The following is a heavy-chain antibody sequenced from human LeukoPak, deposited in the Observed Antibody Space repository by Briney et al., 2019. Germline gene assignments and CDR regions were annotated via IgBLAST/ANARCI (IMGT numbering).Heavy chain of an antibody. D-gene: IGHD5-12*01. CDR3: AKDQGSGYDYFSSRVFDY. V-gene: IGHV3-30*04. CDR2: ISYDGGNK. Sequence: GGSLRLSCAASGFTFSNYAMHWVRQAPGKGLEWVAVISYDGGNKYYADSVKGRFTISRDNSKNTLYLQMNSLRAEDTAVYYCAKDQGSGYDYFSSRVFDYWGQGTLVTVSS. J-gene: IGHJ4*02. CDR1: GFTFSNYA.